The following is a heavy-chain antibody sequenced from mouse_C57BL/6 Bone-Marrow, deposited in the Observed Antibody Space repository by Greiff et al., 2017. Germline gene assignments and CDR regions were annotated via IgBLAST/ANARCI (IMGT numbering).Heavy chain of an antibody. CDR3: ASDLRHYDSYYVPFAY. D-gene: IGHD2-3*01. CDR2: ISDGGSYP. Sequence: EVMLVEPGGGLVKPGGSLKLSCAASGFTFSSYAMSWVRQTPEKRLEWVATISDGGSYPYYPVHVTGRFTNSRANAKNNLYLQNSHLKSEDTAMYYCASDLRHYDSYYVPFAYWGQGTLVTVSA. CDR1: GFTFSSYA. V-gene: IGHV5-4*03. J-gene: IGHJ3*01.